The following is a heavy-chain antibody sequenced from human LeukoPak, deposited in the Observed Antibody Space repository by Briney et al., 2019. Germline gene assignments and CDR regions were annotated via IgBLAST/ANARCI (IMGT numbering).Heavy chain of an antibody. CDR2: ISGSGGTT. Sequence: GGSLRLSCAASGFTFSSFVLNWVRQAPGKGLEWVSTISGSGGTTYYADSVKGRFTISRDNSKNTLYLQMNSLRAEDTAVYYCVLRGGATDYWGQGTLVTVSS. CDR3: VLRGGATDY. D-gene: IGHD3-16*01. CDR1: GFTFSSFV. J-gene: IGHJ4*02. V-gene: IGHV3-23*01.